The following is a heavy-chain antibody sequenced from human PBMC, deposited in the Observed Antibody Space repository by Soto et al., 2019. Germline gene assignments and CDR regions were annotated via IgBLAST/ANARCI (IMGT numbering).Heavy chain of an antibody. V-gene: IGHV1-69*13. D-gene: IGHD2-15*01. CDR3: ASKVVAATLDSYYYGMDV. CDR2: IIPIFGTA. Sequence: SVKVSCKASGGTFSRYAISWVRQAPGQGLEWMGGIIPIFGTANYAQKFQGRVTITADESTSTAYMELSRLRSEDTAVYYCASKVVAATLDSYYYGMDVWGQGTTVTVSS. CDR1: GGTFSRYA. J-gene: IGHJ6*02.